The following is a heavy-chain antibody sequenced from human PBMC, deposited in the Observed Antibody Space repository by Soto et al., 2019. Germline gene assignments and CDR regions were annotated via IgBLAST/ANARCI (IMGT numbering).Heavy chain of an antibody. CDR3: TTHPTITIFGVVIIRKWFDP. J-gene: IGHJ5*02. Sequence: GGSLRLSCAASGFTFSNAWMGWVRQAPGKXLEWVGRIKSKTDGGTTDYAAPVKGRFTISRDDSKNTLYLQMNSLKTEDTAVYYCTTHPTITIFGVVIIRKWFDPWGQGTLVTVSS. V-gene: IGHV3-15*01. CDR2: IKSKTDGGTT. D-gene: IGHD3-3*01. CDR1: GFTFSNAW.